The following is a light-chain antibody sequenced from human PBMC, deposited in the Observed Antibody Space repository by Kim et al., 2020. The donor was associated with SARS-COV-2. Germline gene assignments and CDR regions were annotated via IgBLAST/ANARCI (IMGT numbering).Light chain of an antibody. Sequence: GHSITISCTGTSSDVGVYIYVSWYQQHPGKAPKLMIYDVSKRPSGVSNRFSGSKSGNTASLTISGLQAEDEADYYCSSYTSSSTLVFGGGTQLTVL. CDR3: SSYTSSSTLV. V-gene: IGLV2-14*04. J-gene: IGLJ2*01. CDR2: DVS. CDR1: SSDVGVYIY.